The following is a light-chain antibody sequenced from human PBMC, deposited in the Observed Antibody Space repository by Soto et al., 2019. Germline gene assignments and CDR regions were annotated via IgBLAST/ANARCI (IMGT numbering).Light chain of an antibody. CDR1: QSISSW. V-gene: IGKV1-5*03. CDR2: KAS. CDR3: QEYNNYLWT. Sequence: DIQMTQSPSTLSASVGDRVTITCRASQSISSWLAWYQQKPGKAPKLLIYKASSLESGVPSRFGGSGSGTEFTLTISSLQPDAFATYYCQEYNNYLWTFGQGTKVEIK. J-gene: IGKJ1*01.